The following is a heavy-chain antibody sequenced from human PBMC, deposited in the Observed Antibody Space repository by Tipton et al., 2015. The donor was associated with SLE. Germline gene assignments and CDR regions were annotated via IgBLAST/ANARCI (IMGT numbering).Heavy chain of an antibody. CDR1: GGPISTYY. CDR2: VSTTGNN. J-gene: IGHJ3*01. CDR3: ARDGSVSPLDV. V-gene: IGHV4-4*07. D-gene: IGHD5/OR15-5a*01. Sequence: TLSLTCAVSGGPISTYYWSWIRLPAGKGLEWIGRVSTTGNNNNNPSLKSRVTMSVDTSKNQVSLKLASVTAADTAVYYCARDGSVSPLDVWGQGTSVVVSS.